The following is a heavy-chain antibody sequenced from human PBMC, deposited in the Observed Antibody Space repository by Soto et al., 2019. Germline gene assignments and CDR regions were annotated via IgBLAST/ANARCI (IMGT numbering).Heavy chain of an antibody. D-gene: IGHD3-16*02. J-gene: IGHJ4*02. CDR3: ARHYDFWSGYYSHQNYDYIWGSYRYIAPHFDY. CDR2: IYYSGST. Sequence: SGTLSLTCIVADGVISSYYWSWIRQPPGKGLEWTGYIYYSGSTNYNPSLKSRVTISVDTSKNQFSLKLSSVTAADTAVYYCARHYDFWSGYYSHQNYDYIWGSYRYIAPHFDYWGQGTLVTVSS. CDR1: DGVISSYY. V-gene: IGHV4-59*08.